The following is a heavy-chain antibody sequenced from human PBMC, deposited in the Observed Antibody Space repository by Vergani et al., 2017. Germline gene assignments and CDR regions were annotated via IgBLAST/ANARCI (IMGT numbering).Heavy chain of an antibody. J-gene: IGHJ4*02. CDR3: ARMGGYDEGDAFRIGYFDS. D-gene: IGHD3-22*01. CDR1: GGSITYGAFY. Sequence: QVQLQESGPGLVKPSETLSLTCTVSGGSITYGAFYWGWIRQSPGKGLEWIGYIYSTGSTHHNPSLRRRINMSVDTSKNQFSLKLNSVTAADTAMYYCARMGGYDEGDAFRIGYFDSWGPGILVTVSS. CDR2: IYSTGST. V-gene: IGHV4-31*03.